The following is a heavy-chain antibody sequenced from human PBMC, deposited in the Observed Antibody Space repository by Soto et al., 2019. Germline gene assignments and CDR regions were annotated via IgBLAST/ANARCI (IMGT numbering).Heavy chain of an antibody. V-gene: IGHV1-18*01. CDR2: ISAYNGNT. J-gene: IGHJ6*03. Sequence: ASVTVSCKAYGYTFTSYGIRWVRQAPGQGLEWMGWISAYNGNTNYAQKPQGRVTMTTDTSTSTAYMELRSLRSDDTAVYYCARAQLLTYYYYMDVWGKGTTVTVSS. D-gene: IGHD2-2*01. CDR1: GYTFTSYG. CDR3: ARAQLLTYYYYMDV.